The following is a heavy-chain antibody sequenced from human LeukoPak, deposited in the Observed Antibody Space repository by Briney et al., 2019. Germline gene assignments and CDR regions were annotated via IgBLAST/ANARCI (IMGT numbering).Heavy chain of an antibody. D-gene: IGHD6-19*01. CDR3: ARVKWLPQFAIDY. V-gene: IGHV3-7*05. CDR2: IKQDGSEK. Sequence: GGSLRLSCAASGFTFSSYWMSWVRQAPGKGLEWVANIKQDGSEKYYVDSVKGRFTISRDNAENSLYLQMNSLRAEDTAVYYCARVKWLPQFAIDYWGQGTLVTASS. CDR1: GFTFSSYW. J-gene: IGHJ4*02.